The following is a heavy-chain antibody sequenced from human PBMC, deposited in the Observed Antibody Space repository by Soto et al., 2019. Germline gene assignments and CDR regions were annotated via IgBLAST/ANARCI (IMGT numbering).Heavy chain of an antibody. CDR3: ARERPDGSRLDP. D-gene: IGHD6-13*01. CDR1: RRSISSSIYH. J-gene: IGHJ5*02. CDR2: IYYSGNT. V-gene: IGHV4-39*02. Sequence: SETLSLTCTVSRRSISSSIYHWGWSRQPPGKGLEWIGSIYYSGNTYYNPSLKSRVTTPVDTAKTQFSLKLSSVTAAATAVYYCARERPDGSRLDPWGQGTLVTVS.